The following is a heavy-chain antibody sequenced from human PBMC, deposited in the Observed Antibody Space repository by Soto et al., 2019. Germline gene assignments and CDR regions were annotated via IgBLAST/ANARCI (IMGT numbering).Heavy chain of an antibody. CDR1: GGTFSSYA. D-gene: IGHD3-22*01. CDR2: VIPIFGTA. V-gene: IGHV1-69*13. Sequence: SVKVSCKASGGTFSSYAISWVRQAPGQGLEWMGGVIPIFGTANYAQKFQGRVTITADESTSTAYMELSSLRSEDTAVYYCARDRKYYYDSSGYPTTQGYGMDVWGQGTTVTVSS. J-gene: IGHJ6*02. CDR3: ARDRKYYYDSSGYPTTQGYGMDV.